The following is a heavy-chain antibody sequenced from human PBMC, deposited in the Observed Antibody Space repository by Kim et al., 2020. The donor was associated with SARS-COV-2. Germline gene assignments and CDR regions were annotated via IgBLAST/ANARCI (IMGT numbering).Heavy chain of an antibody. D-gene: IGHD3-10*01. CDR3: ARAFPYGSGSYAYFD. Sequence: GGSLRLSCATSGFQFDGYSLTWIRQAPGKGLEWVGFIRNDARGGTSEYAASVKGRFTISRDDSSSVVYLQMNSLKTEDTAVYFCARAFPYGSGSYAYFD. CDR2: IRNDARGGTS. V-gene: IGHV3-49*03. CDR1: GFQFDGYS. J-gene: IGHJ4*01.